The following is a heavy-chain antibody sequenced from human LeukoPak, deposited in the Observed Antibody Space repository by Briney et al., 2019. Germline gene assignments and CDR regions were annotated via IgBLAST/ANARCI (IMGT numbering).Heavy chain of an antibody. Sequence: PGGSLRLSCAASGFTFSSYWMHWVRQALGKGLVWVSRINSDGSSTSYADSVKGRFTISRDNAKNTLYLQMNSLRAEDTAVYYCARVILVGGSFDYWGQGTLVTVSS. J-gene: IGHJ4*02. D-gene: IGHD3-16*01. CDR1: GFTFSSYW. CDR2: INSDGSST. V-gene: IGHV3-74*01. CDR3: ARVILVGGSFDY.